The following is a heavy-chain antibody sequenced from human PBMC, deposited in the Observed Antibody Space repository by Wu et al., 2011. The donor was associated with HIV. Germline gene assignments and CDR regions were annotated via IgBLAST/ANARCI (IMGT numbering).Heavy chain of an antibody. J-gene: IGHJ4*02. V-gene: IGHV1-2*02. CDR1: GYTFTSYY. CDR2: INPNSGGT. CDR3: ARGGDRGDSGDYVDFDF. D-gene: IGHD4-17*01. Sequence: QVQLAQSGAEVRKPGASVKVSCKTSGYTFTSYYMYWVRQAPGQGLEWMGWINPNSGGTNYAQNFQGRVTMTRDTSISTAYMQLSRLTSDDTAVYYCARGGDRGDSGDYVDFDFWGQGTLVTVSS.